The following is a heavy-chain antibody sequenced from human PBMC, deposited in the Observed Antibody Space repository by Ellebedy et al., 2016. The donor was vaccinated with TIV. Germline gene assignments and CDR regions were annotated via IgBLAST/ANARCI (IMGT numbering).Heavy chain of an antibody. V-gene: IGHV4-59*13. CDR2: IYYSGST. J-gene: IGHJ6*03. CDR3: ARESLEVCSSTSCPPPYYYYYMDV. Sequence: SETLSLXCTVSGGSISSYYWSWIRQPPGKGLEWIGYIYYSGSTNYNPSLKSRVTISVDTSKNQFSLKLSSVTAADTAVYYCARESLEVCSSTSCPPPYYYYYMDVWGKGTTVTVSS. D-gene: IGHD2-2*01. CDR1: GGSISSYY.